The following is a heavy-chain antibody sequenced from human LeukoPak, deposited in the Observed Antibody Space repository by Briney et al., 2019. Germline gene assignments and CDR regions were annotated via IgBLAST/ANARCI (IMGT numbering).Heavy chain of an antibody. CDR1: GYTFTDYY. CDR3: ARFYSGSWQFDY. D-gene: IGHD6-13*01. J-gene: IGHJ4*02. V-gene: IGHV1-2*02. CDR2: INPNSGGT. Sequence: ASVKVSCKASGYTFTDYYIHWMRQAPGQGLEWMGWINPNSGGTNYAQKFQGRVTMTRDTSISTAYMEVSSLRYDDTAVYYCARFYSGSWQFDYWGQGTLVTVSS.